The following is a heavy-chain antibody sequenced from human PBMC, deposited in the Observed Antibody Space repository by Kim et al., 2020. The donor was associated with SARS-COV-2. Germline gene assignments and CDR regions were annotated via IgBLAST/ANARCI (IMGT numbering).Heavy chain of an antibody. J-gene: IGHJ4*02. CDR1: GFTFSSYA. V-gene: IGHV3-23*01. CDR3: AKDERRYSYGLLVALDY. D-gene: IGHD5-18*01. Sequence: GSLRLSCAASGFTFSSYAMSWVRQAPGKGLEWVSAISGSGGSTYYADSVKGRFTISRDNSKNTLYLQMNSLRAEDTAVYYCAKDERRYSYGLLVALDYWGQGTLVTVSS. CDR2: ISGSGGST.